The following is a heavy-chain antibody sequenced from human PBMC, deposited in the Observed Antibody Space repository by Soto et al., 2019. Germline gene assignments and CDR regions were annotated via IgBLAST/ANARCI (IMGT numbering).Heavy chain of an antibody. Sequence: EVQLVESGGGLVQPGGSLRLSCAASGFTFSSYEMNWVRQAPGKGLEWVSYISSSGSTIYYGDSVKGRFTISRDNAKNSLYLQMNSLRAEDTAVYYCAREGGIVVVPAAAAAHSSSGAYGMDVWGQGTTVTVSS. D-gene: IGHD2-2*01. V-gene: IGHV3-48*03. CDR3: AREGGIVVVPAAAAAHSSSGAYGMDV. J-gene: IGHJ6*02. CDR2: ISSSGSTI. CDR1: GFTFSSYE.